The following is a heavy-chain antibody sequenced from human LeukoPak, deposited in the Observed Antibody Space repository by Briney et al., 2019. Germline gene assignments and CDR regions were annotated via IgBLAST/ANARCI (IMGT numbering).Heavy chain of an antibody. J-gene: IGHJ6*02. Sequence: GGSLRLSCAASGFSLSSYSMNWVRQAPGKGLEWVSSISSSRSYIYYADSVKGRFTISRDNAKNSLYLQMNSLRAEDTAVYYCARDQPNPTQDLTGYYYYYGMDVWGQGTTVTVSS. CDR1: GFSLSSYS. D-gene: IGHD3-9*01. CDR2: ISSSRSYI. V-gene: IGHV3-21*01. CDR3: ARDQPNPTQDLTGYYYYYGMDV.